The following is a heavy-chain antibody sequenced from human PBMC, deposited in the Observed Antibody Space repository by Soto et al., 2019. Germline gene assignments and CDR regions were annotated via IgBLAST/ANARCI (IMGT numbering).Heavy chain of an antibody. J-gene: IGHJ6*02. V-gene: IGHV3-66*01. D-gene: IGHD4-17*01. Sequence: EVQLVESGGGLVQPGGSLRLSCAASGFTVSSNYMSWVRQAPGKGLEWVSVIYSGGSTYYADSVKGRFTISRDNSKNTLYLQMNSLRAEDTAVYYCARDQYGDYGLYYYGMDVWGQGTTVTVSS. CDR1: GFTVSSNY. CDR3: ARDQYGDYGLYYYGMDV. CDR2: IYSGGST.